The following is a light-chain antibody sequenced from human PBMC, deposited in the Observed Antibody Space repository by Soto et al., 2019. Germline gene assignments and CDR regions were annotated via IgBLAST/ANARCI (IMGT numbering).Light chain of an antibody. Sequence: QSVLTQTRSVSGSPGPSVTISCTGTSSDVGGYNYVSWYQQHPGKAPRLMIYDVSKRPSGVPDRFSGSKPGNTASLTISGFQAEDEADYYCCSYAGSYTFYVFGIGTKVTFL. CDR1: SSDVGGYNY. V-gene: IGLV2-11*01. CDR2: DVS. J-gene: IGLJ1*01. CDR3: CSYAGSYTFYV.